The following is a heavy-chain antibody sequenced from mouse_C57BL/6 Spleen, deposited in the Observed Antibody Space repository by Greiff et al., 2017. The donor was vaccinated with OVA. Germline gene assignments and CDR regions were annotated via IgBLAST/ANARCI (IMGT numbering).Heavy chain of an antibody. CDR1: GYTFTSYW. Sequence: VQLQQPGTELVKPGASVKLSCKASGYTFTSYWMHWVKQRPGQGLEWIGNINPSNGGTNYNEKFKSKATLTVDESSSTAYMQLSSLTSEDSAVYYCARGGTTVVARNAMDYWGQGTSVTVSS. V-gene: IGHV1-53*01. CDR2: INPSNGGT. J-gene: IGHJ4*01. CDR3: ARGGTTVVARNAMDY. D-gene: IGHD1-1*01.